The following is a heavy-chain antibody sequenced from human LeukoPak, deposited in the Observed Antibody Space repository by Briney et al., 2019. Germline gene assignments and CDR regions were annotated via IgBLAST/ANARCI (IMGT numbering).Heavy chain of an antibody. CDR2: ISGSGGST. V-gene: IGHV3-23*01. D-gene: IGHD6-19*01. Sequence: GGSLRLSCAASGFTFSSYAMSWVRQAPGKGLEWVSDISGSGGSTYYADSVKGRFTISRDNSKNTLYLQMNSLRAEDTAVYYCARAMYSSGWYGNDYWGQGTLVTVSS. J-gene: IGHJ4*02. CDR3: ARAMYSSGWYGNDY. CDR1: GFTFSSYA.